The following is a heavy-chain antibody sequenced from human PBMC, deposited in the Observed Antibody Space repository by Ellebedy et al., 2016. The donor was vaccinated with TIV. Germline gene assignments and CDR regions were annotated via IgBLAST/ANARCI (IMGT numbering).Heavy chain of an antibody. CDR1: GGSISSDY. D-gene: IGHD6-19*01. V-gene: IGHV4-59*12. CDR3: ATEIPVAARIEF. Sequence: MPSETLSLTCTVSGGSISSDYLSWIRQPPGKGLEWVGYIYYSGSTNYNPSLKSRVTISVDTSRSQFSLKLSSVTAADTAFYYCATEIPVAARIEFWGQGALVTVSS. J-gene: IGHJ4*02. CDR2: IYYSGST.